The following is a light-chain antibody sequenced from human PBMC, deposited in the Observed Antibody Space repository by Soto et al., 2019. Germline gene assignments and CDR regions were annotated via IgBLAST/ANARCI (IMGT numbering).Light chain of an antibody. CDR1: SSDVGGYNY. V-gene: IGLV2-14*01. CDR2: DVS. CDR3: GSYTSSSTRGV. Sequence: QSALTQPASVSGSPGQSITISCTGTSSDVGGYNYVSWYQQHPGKAPKLMIYDVSNRPSGVSNRFSGSKSGNTASLTISGLQAEDEADYYCGSYTSSSTRGVFGGGTKLTVL. J-gene: IGLJ3*02.